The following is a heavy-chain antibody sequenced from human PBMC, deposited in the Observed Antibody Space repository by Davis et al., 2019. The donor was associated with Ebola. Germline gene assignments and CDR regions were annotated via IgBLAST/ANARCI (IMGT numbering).Heavy chain of an antibody. CDR2: INAGNGNT. CDR3: ARNYDSSGYYFSRWFDP. Sequence: ASVKVSCKASGYTFTSYAMHWVRQAPGQRLEWMGWINAGNGNTKYPQKFQGRVTITRDTSASTAYMELSSLRSEDTAVYYCARNYDSSGYYFSRWFDPWGQGTLVTVSS. D-gene: IGHD3-22*01. CDR1: GYTFTSYA. V-gene: IGHV1-3*01. J-gene: IGHJ5*02.